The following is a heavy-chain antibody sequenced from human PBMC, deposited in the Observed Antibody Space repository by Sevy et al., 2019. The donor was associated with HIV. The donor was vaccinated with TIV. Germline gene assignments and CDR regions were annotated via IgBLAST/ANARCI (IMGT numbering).Heavy chain of an antibody. CDR1: GFTFNTHA. CDR2: ISGIGSST. D-gene: IGHD3-22*01. CDR3: AKALNPALGFMIEVIFRSLKGFDV. J-gene: IGHJ3*01. V-gene: IGHV3-23*01. Sequence: GGSLRLSCAASGFTFNTHAMNWVRQAPGKGLEWVSVISGIGSSTYYADSVKGRFTISRDNSKNTLYLQMNSLRADDTAVYYCAKALNPALGFMIEVIFRSLKGFDVWGQGTMVTVSS.